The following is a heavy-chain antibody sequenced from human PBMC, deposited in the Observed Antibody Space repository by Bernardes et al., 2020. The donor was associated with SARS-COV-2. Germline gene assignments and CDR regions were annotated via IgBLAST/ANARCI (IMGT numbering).Heavy chain of an antibody. CDR2: VSAYNGGT. V-gene: IGHV1-18*04. CDR3: ARDLGLDTTMIFFDY. Sequence: ASVKVSCKTYGYSFTVFGSSWVRQAPGQGLEWKGGVSAYNGGTKSAQYLQGRVAMTTDTSTGTAYLELRSLRADDTAVYFCARDLGLDTTMIFFDYWGQGTRVTVSS. D-gene: IGHD5-18*01. J-gene: IGHJ4*02. CDR1: GYSFTVFG.